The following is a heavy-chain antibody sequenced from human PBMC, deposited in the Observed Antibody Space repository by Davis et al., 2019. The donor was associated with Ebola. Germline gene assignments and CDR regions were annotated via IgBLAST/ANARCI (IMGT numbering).Heavy chain of an antibody. CDR3: ARLTGWRRYWYFDL. D-gene: IGHD1-14*01. V-gene: IGHV4-39*01. J-gene: IGHJ2*01. CDR1: GGSISSGSNY. Sequence: SETLSLTCSVSGGSISSGSNYWGWIRQPPGKGLEWIASIYYSGYTYYNQSLKSRVTISVDTSKNQFSLKLTSVTAADTAVYSCARLTGWRRYWYFDLWGRGTLVTVSS. CDR2: IYYSGYT.